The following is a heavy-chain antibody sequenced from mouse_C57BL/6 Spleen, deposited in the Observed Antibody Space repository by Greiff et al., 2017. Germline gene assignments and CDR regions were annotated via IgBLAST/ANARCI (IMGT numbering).Heavy chain of an antibody. Sequence: QVQLQQPGAELVRPGSSVKLSCTASGYTFTSYWMDWVKQRPGQGLEWIGNIYPSDSETHYNQKFKDKATLTVDKSSSTAYMQLSSLTSEDSAVYYCAREGCYYDSTGFAYWGQGTLVTVSA. D-gene: IGHD1-1*01. CDR3: AREGCYYDSTGFAY. J-gene: IGHJ3*01. V-gene: IGHV1-61*01. CDR2: IYPSDSET. CDR1: GYTFTSYW.